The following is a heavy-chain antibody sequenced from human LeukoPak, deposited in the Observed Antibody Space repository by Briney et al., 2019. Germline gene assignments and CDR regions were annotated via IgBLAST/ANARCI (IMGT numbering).Heavy chain of an antibody. Sequence: SETLSLTCTVSGGSISSGDYSWSWIRQPPGKGLEWIGYIYYSGSTYYNPSLKSRVTISVDTSKNQFSLKLSSVTAADTAVYYCARRFLRSFDYWGQGTLVTVSS. CDR1: GGSISSGDYS. CDR3: ARRFLRSFDY. V-gene: IGHV4-30-4*01. CDR2: IYYSGST. J-gene: IGHJ4*02. D-gene: IGHD3-3*01.